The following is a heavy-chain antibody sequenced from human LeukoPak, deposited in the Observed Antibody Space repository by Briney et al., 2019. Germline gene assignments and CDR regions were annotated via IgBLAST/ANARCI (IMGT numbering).Heavy chain of an antibody. CDR3: AKDMKGGYSYGYTFDY. CDR2: ISWNSGSI. D-gene: IGHD5-18*01. CDR1: GFTFDDYA. Sequence: XSXXXSCXASGFTFDDYAMHWVRHAPGKGLEWVSGISWNSGSIVYADSVKGRFTISRDNAKNSLYLQMNSLRAEDTALYYCAKDMKGGYSYGYTFDYWGQGTLVTVSS. V-gene: IGHV3-9*01. J-gene: IGHJ4*02.